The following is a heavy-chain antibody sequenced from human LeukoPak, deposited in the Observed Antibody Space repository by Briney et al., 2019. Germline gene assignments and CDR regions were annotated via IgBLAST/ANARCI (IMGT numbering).Heavy chain of an antibody. CDR1: GGSFSGYY. Sequence: SETLSLTCAVYGGSFSGYYWSWIRQPPGKGLEWIGEINHSGSTNYNPSLKSRVTIPVDTSKNQFSLKLSSVTAADTAVYYCARVDPYYGMDVWGQGTTVTVSS. CDR3: ARVDPYYGMDV. CDR2: INHSGST. D-gene: IGHD3-9*01. V-gene: IGHV4-34*01. J-gene: IGHJ6*02.